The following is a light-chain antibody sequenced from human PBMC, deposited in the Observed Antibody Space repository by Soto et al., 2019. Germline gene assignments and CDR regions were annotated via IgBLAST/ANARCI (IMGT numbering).Light chain of an antibody. CDR3: KQYGSSHT. CDR2: GAS. Sequence: EIVLTQSPCTLSLSPGDRATLSCRASQSVSSSYLAWYQQKPGQPPSLLIYGASSRATGIPDRFSGSGSGTDFTLTISRLEPEDFAVYYCKQYGSSHTFGGGTKVEIK. CDR1: QSVSSSY. J-gene: IGKJ4*01. V-gene: IGKV3-20*01.